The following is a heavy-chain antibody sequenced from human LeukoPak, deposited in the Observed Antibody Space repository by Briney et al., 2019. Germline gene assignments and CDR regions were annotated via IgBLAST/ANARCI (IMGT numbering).Heavy chain of an antibody. CDR1: GFTFRNDI. CDR3: VRERDGFDV. V-gene: IGHV3-30*04. J-gene: IGHJ3*01. CDR2: ISKDESYI. Sequence: GGSLRLSCAASGFTFRNDIMNWVRQAPGKGLEWVAVISKDESYIHYADSVMGRFTISRDISRNTLFLQMDSLRAEDTALYYCVRERDGFDVWGQGTMVTVSS.